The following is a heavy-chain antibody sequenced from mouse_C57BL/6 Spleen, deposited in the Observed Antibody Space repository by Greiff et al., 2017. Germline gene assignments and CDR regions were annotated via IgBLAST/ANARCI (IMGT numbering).Heavy chain of an antibody. V-gene: IGHV1-69*01. J-gene: IGHJ4*01. D-gene: IGHD4-1*01. CDR1: GYTFTSYW. CDR2: IDPSDSYT. CDR3: ARGGGTGYYYAMDY. Sequence: QVQLQQPGAELVMPGASVKLSCKASGYTFTSYWMHWVKQRPGQGLEWIGEIDPSDSYTNYNQKFKGKSTLAVDKSSSTAYMQLSSLTSEDSAVYYGARGGGTGYYYAMDYWGQGTSVTVSS.